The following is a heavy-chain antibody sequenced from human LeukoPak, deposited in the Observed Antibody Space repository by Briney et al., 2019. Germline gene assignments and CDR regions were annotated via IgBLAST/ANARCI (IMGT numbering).Heavy chain of an antibody. J-gene: IGHJ4*02. V-gene: IGHV1-69*13. CDR3: ARTRGWRWLFPLDY. CDR1: GGTFSSYA. Sequence: ASVKVSCKASGGTFSSYAISWVRQAPGQGLEWMGGIIPIFGTANYAQKFQGRVTITADESTSTAYMELSSLRSEDTAVYYCARTRGWRWLFPLDYWGQGTLVTVSS. CDR2: IIPIFGTA. D-gene: IGHD3-22*01.